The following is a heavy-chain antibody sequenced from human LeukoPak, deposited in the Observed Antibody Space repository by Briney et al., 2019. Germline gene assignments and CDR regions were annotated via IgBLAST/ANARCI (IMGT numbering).Heavy chain of an antibody. V-gene: IGHV4-4*07. J-gene: IGHJ6*02. CDR3: ASGMVRGVIITKKYYDGMDA. D-gene: IGHD3-10*01. CDR2: SYTSEGT. Sequence: SETLSLTCTVSGGSISSCNWNWIRQPAAPGMEWIGRSYTSEGTNYNPSLKSRVTMSVDTSKNQFSLNLGSVTAADTAVYYCASGMVRGVIITKKYYDGMDAWGQGTTVTVSS. CDR1: GGSISSCN.